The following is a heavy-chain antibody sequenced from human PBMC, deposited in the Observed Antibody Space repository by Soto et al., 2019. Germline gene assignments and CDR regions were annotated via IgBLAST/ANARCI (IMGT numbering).Heavy chain of an antibody. D-gene: IGHD4-17*01. CDR1: GFTFSTYA. Sequence: EVQLLESGGGLVQPGGSLRLSCEASGFTFSTYAMTWVRQAPGKGLEWVSSVRDSGANTYYADSVKGRFTISRDNSKNTVYLQMNSLRGNDTALYFCVRSRRTYGDYFDLWGQGTVVTVSS. CDR3: VRSRRTYGDYFDL. CDR2: VRDSGANT. V-gene: IGHV3-23*01. J-gene: IGHJ4*02.